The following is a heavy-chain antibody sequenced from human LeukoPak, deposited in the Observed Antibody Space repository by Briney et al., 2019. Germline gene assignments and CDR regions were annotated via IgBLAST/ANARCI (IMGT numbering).Heavy chain of an antibody. V-gene: IGHV3-33*01. Sequence: PGGSLRLSCAASGFTFSSYGMHWVRQASGKGLEWVAATWYDGSNKYYADSVKGRFTISRDNSKNTLYLQMNSLMAEDTAVYFCARGGHCSTTSCSNYDGMDVWGQGTTLTVSS. CDR3: ARGGHCSTTSCSNYDGMDV. D-gene: IGHD2-2*01. CDR2: TWYDGSNK. CDR1: GFTFSSYG. J-gene: IGHJ6*02.